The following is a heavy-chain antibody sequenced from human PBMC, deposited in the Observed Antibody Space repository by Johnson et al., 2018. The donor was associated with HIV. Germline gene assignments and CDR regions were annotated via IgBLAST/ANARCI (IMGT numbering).Heavy chain of an antibody. J-gene: IGHJ3*02. CDR3: TTAGLRYFDWFTGAFDI. CDR2: IKSKTDGGTT. V-gene: IGHV3-15*01. CDR1: GFTFSNAW. Sequence: QLVESGGGLVQPGGSLRLSCAASGFTFSNAWMSWVRQAPGKGLEWVGRIKSKTDGGTTDYAAPVKGRFTIPRDDSKNTLYLQMNSLKTEDTAVYYCTTAGLRYFDWFTGAFDIWGQGTMVTVSS. D-gene: IGHD3-9*01.